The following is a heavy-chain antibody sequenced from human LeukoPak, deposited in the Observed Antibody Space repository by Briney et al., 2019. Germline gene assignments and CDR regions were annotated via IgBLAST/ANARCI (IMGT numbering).Heavy chain of an antibody. V-gene: IGHV1-2*02. CDR1: GNTFPSHF. D-gene: IGHD3-22*01. CDR3: AKWGSDASGYSDY. J-gene: IGHJ4*02. Sequence: ASVKVFCKASGNTFPSHFMNWVRQAPGQGLEWMGRLNPKSGGTNYAQKFQGRVTMTRDTSISTAYMELSSLRSDDTAVYYCAKWGSDASGYSDYWGQGTLVTVSS. CDR2: LNPKSGGT.